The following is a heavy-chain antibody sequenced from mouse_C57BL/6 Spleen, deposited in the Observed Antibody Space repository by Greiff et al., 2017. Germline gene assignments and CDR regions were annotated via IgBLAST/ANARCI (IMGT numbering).Heavy chain of an antibody. J-gene: IGHJ1*03. CDR3: AREDLTVVQYFDV. V-gene: IGHV1-52*01. CDR1: GYTFTSYW. Sequence: QVQLQQPGAELVRPGSSVKLSCKASGYTFTSYWMHWVKQRPIQGLEWIGNIDPSDSETHYNQKFKDKATLTVDKSSSTAYMQLSSLTSEDSAVYYCAREDLTVVQYFDVWGTGTTVTVSS. D-gene: IGHD1-1*01. CDR2: IDPSDSET.